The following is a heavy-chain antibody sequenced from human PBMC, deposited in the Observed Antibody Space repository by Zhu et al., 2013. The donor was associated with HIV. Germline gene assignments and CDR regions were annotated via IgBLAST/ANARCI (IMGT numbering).Heavy chain of an antibody. J-gene: IGHJ6*02. CDR3: ARDEPLYSGYDRHYYYYGMDV. CDR2: INPNSGGT. D-gene: IGHD5-12*01. Sequence: QVQLVQSGAEVKKPGASVKVSCKASGYTFTGYYMHWVRQAPGQGLEWMGWINPNSGGTNYAQKFQGRVTMTRDTSISTAYMELSRLRSDDTAVYYCARDEPLYSGYDRHYYYYGMDVWGQGTTGHRLL. V-gene: IGHV1-2*02. CDR1: GYTFTGYY.